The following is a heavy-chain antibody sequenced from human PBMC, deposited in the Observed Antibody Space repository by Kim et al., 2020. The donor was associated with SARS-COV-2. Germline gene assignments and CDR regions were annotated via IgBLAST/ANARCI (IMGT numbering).Heavy chain of an antibody. D-gene: IGHD4-17*01. CDR3: SRHLNADSSCYYYGVDV. Sequence: VKGRFTISRDDSKNPAYLQMNSLKAEDTAVYYCSRHLNADSSCYYYGVDVWGQGTTVTVSS. V-gene: IGHV3-73*01. J-gene: IGHJ6*02.